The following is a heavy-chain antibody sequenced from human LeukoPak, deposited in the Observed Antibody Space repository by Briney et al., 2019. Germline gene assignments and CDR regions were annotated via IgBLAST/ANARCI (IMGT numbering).Heavy chain of an antibody. CDR1: GYSISSGYY. Sequence: SETLSLTCAVSGYSISSGYYWGWIRQPPGKELEWFGSICHIGVTYYIPSLKSRFTISVDTSKNQFSLKLSSVTAADTAVYYCARHGRVGATKVDYWGQGTLVTVSS. CDR3: ARHGRVGATKVDY. J-gene: IGHJ4*02. V-gene: IGHV4-38-2*01. D-gene: IGHD1-26*01. CDR2: ICHIGVT.